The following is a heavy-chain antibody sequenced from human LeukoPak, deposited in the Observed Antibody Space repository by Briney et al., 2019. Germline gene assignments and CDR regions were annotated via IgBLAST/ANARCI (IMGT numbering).Heavy chain of an antibody. D-gene: IGHD2-2*01. Sequence: PSETLSLTCTVSGGSISSYYWSWIRQPAGKGLEWIGRIYTSGSTNYNPSLKSRVTMSVDTSKNQFSLKLSSVTAADTAVYYCARLFSDIVVVPATRSYYYYYMDVWGKGTTVTVSS. CDR1: GGSISSYY. CDR2: IYTSGST. J-gene: IGHJ6*03. CDR3: ARLFSDIVVVPATRSYYYYYMDV. V-gene: IGHV4-4*07.